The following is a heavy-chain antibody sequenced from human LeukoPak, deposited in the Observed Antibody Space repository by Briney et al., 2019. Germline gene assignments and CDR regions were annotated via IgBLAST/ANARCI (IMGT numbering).Heavy chain of an antibody. CDR1: GFTFGTNG. CDR3: AKGDSGSYGALDI. D-gene: IGHD1-26*01. J-gene: IGHJ3*02. Sequence: GSLSLSCAASGFTFGTNGIPWVRQAPGKGLEWVAVIWYDGSNKYHADSVKGRFAISRDNSKNTLYLQMNSLRVEDTAVYYCAKGDSGSYGALDIWGQGTMVTVSS. V-gene: IGHV3-33*06. CDR2: IWYDGSNK.